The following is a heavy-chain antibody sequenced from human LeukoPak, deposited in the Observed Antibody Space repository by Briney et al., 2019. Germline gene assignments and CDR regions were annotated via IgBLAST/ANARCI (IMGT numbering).Heavy chain of an antibody. CDR2: INPSAGST. Sequence: ASVKVSCKASGYPFTSNYIHWVRQAPGQGLEWMGIINPSAGSTSYAQRFKGRVTMTRDTSTTTVYMELRSLRAEDTAVYYCAKQLGYCSDGSCYFPYWGQGTLVTVSS. J-gene: IGHJ4*02. CDR1: GYPFTSNY. D-gene: IGHD2-15*01. CDR3: AKQLGYCSDGSCYFPY. V-gene: IGHV1-46*01.